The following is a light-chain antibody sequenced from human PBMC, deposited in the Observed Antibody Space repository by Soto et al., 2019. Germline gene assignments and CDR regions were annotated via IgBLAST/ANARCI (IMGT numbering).Light chain of an antibody. Sequence: EIVLTQSPGTLSLSPGERATLCCRASQSVSSSYLAWYQQKPGQAPRLLIYGASSRATGIPDRFSGSGSGTDFTLTISRLEPEDFALYYCQQYGSSPAFGGGTKVEIK. J-gene: IGKJ4*01. CDR1: QSVSSSY. CDR2: GAS. V-gene: IGKV3-20*01. CDR3: QQYGSSPA.